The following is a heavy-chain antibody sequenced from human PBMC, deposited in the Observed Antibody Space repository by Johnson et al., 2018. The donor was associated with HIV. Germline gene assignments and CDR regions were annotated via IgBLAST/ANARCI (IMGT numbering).Heavy chain of an antibody. J-gene: IGHJ3*02. CDR1: GFTFSSYG. CDR2: ISYDGSNK. CDR3: ARTPVTGDAFDI. V-gene: IGHV3-30*19. D-gene: IGHD3-10*01. Sequence: QVQLVESGGGVVQPGRSLRLSCAASGFTFSSYGMHWVRQAPGKGLEWVAVISYDGSNKYYADSVKGRFTISRDNSKNTLYLQMNSLRAEDTAVYYSARTPVTGDAFDIWGQGTMVTVSS.